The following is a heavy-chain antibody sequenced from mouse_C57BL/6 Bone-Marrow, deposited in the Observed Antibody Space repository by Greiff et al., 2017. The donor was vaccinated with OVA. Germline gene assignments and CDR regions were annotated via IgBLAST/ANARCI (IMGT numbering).Heavy chain of an antibody. D-gene: IGHD2-4*01. CDR2: IDPSDSYT. CDR3: ASYYDYYYWYCEV. V-gene: IGHV1-59*01. Sequence: QVHLQQSGAELVRPGTSVKLSCKASGYTFTSYWMHWVKQRPGQGLEWIGVIDPSDSYTHYNQKFKGKATLTVDTSSSTAYMQRSSLTSEDSAVNDCASYYDYYYWYCEVWGTGTTVTVAS. J-gene: IGHJ1*03. CDR1: GYTFTSYW.